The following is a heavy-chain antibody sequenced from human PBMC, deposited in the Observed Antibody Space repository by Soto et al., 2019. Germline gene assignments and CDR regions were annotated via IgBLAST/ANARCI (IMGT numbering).Heavy chain of an antibody. D-gene: IGHD6-19*01. V-gene: IGHV4-34*01. CDR3: ARTPRAVAGTAGMDV. CDR1: GGSLSDYY. CDR2: INHSRST. Sequence: QVQLQQWGAGLLKSSETLSLTCAVYGGSLSDYYWSWIRQPPGKGLEWIGEINHSRSTNYNPSLKSRVTISVDTSKNQSSLKVSSVTAADTAVYYCARTPRAVAGTAGMDVWGQGTTVTVSS. J-gene: IGHJ6*02.